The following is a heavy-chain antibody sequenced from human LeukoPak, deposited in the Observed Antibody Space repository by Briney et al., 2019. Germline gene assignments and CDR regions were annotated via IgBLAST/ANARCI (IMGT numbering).Heavy chain of an antibody. V-gene: IGHV1-18*01. J-gene: IGHJ4*02. CDR3: AREEYCSGGSCYNPDY. CDR1: GYTFTSYV. Sequence: GASVKVSCKASGYTFTSYVISWVRQAPGQGLEWMGWISAYNGNTNYAQKLQGRVTMTTDTSTSTAYMELRSLRSDDTAVYYCAREEYCSGGSCYNPDYWGQGTLVTVSS. D-gene: IGHD2-15*01. CDR2: ISAYNGNT.